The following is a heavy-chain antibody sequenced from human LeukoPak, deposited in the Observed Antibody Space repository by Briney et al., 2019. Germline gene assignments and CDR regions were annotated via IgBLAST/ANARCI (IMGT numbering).Heavy chain of an antibody. CDR2: INPSGGST. CDR3: ARAVGYCSGGSCYRFYGMDV. D-gene: IGHD2-15*01. J-gene: IGHJ6*02. Sequence: ASVKVSCKASGYTFTSYYMHWVRQAPGQGLEWMGIINPSGGSTCYAQKFQGRVTMTRDTSTSTVYMELSSLRSEDTAVYYCARAVGYCSGGSCYRFYGMDVWGQGTTVTVSS. V-gene: IGHV1-46*01. CDR1: GYTFTSYY.